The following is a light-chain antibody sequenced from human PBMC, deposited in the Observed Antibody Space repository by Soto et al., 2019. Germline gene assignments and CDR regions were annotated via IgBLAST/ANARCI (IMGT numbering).Light chain of an antibody. CDR2: DAS. CDR1: QSVSSY. Sequence: EIVLTRSPATLSLSPGERATLSCRASQSVSSYLAWYQQKPGQAPRLLIYDASNGATGIPARFSGSGSGTDFTLTISSLEPEDFAVYYCQKRSNWPPITFGQGTRLEIK. V-gene: IGKV3-11*01. J-gene: IGKJ5*01. CDR3: QKRSNWPPIT.